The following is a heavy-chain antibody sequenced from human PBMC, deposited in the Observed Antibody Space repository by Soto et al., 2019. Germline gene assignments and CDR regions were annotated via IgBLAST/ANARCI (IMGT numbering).Heavy chain of an antibody. V-gene: IGHV4-39*01. Sequence: QLQLQEWGPGLVKPSETLSLTCTVSGGSISRSNYYWGWICQLPGRGLEWIGGIYYSGSTYYNQSPTSGVTISRATSRAQLPLKLSSLTAADTVVYYYAGHHWGGQITPPSLEDWLDPWGQGILVTVSS. CDR2: IYYSGST. CDR3: AGHHWGGQITPPSLEDWLDP. CDR1: GGSISRSNYY. D-gene: IGHD7-27*01. J-gene: IGHJ5*02.